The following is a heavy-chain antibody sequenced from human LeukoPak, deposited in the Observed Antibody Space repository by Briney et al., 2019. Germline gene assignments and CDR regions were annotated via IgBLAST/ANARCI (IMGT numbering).Heavy chain of an antibody. CDR1: GVSISSFY. V-gene: IGHV4-4*07. Sequence: SETLSLTCTVSGVSISSFYWSWIRQPAGKGLEWIGRIHTSGSTNYNPSLKSRVTMSADTSKKQFTLNLRSVTAADTAVYYCAREISTLFGVVTMRFDPWRQGTLVIVSS. CDR2: IHTSGST. CDR3: AREISTLFGVVTMRFDP. J-gene: IGHJ5*02. D-gene: IGHD3-3*01.